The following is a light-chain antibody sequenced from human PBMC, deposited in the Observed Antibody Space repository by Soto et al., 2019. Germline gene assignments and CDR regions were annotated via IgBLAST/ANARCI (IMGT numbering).Light chain of an antibody. CDR3: SSFVGSNNYVM. J-gene: IGLJ3*02. CDR2: EVT. V-gene: IGLV2-8*01. CDR1: SRDVGGYNY. Sequence: QSVLTQPPSASGSPGQSVTISCTGTSRDVGGYNYVSWYQQHPGSAPKLIIYEVTKRPSGVPDRFPGSKSGNTASLTVSGLQAEDEADYYCSSFVGSNNYVMFGGGTKLTVL.